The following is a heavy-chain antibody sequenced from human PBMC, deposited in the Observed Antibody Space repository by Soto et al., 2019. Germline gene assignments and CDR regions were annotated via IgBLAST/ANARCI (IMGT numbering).Heavy chain of an antibody. CDR1: GGTFSSYA. D-gene: IGHD3-22*01. Sequence: QVQLVQSGAEVKKPGSSVKVSCKASGGTFSSYAISWVRQAPGQGLEWMGGIIPIFGTANYAQKFQGRVAITADKYTSTAYMELSSLRSEDTAVYYCARVWRPYYYDSSGYYPFADWGHGTLVTVSS. CDR3: ARVWRPYYYDSSGYYPFAD. V-gene: IGHV1-69*06. J-gene: IGHJ4*01. CDR2: IIPIFGTA.